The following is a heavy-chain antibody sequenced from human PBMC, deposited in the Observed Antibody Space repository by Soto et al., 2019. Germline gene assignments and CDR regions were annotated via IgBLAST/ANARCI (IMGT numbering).Heavy chain of an antibody. CDR1: GASIISSNW. Sequence: QVQLQESGPGLVKPSGTLSLTCAVSGASIISSNWWSWVRQPPGKGLEWIGEIFHSGTTNYSPSLKSRVTISLDNSRTHFSLNLFSVTAADTAVYYCARLGPGAPTLPTGAAFDFWGQGTMVTVSS. D-gene: IGHD7-27*01. J-gene: IGHJ3*01. CDR3: ARLGPGAPTLPTGAAFDF. CDR2: IFHSGTT. V-gene: IGHV4-4*02.